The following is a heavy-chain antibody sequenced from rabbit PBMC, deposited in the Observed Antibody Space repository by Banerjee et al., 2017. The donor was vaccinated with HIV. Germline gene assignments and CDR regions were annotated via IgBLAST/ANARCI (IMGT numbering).Heavy chain of an antibody. CDR2: IYTDSGT. J-gene: IGHJ4*01. Sequence: QSLEESGGDLVKPGASLTLTCKASGFDFSSNAICWVRQAPGKGLEWSTCIYTDSGTYYASWAKGRLTVSKTTSTTVTLQMTSLTAADTATYFCVRNAYGNGNGYYNLWGPGTLVTVS. CDR3: VRNAYGNGNGYYNL. CDR1: GFDFSSNA. V-gene: IGHV1S40*01. D-gene: IGHD1-1*01.